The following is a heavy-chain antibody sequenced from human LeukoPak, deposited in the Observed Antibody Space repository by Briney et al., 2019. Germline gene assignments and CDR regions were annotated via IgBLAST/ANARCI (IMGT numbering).Heavy chain of an antibody. CDR2: ISSDGSGT. CDR1: GFAFSSYN. V-gene: IGHV3-74*01. J-gene: IGHJ4*02. D-gene: IGHD6-19*01. Sequence: PGGSLRLSCAASGFAFSSYNMYWVRQAPGKGLVWVSRISSDGSGTTYADSVKGRFTISRDNAKNSLYLQMNSLRAEDTALYYCARDLQASESSGSIDYWGQGTLVTVSS. CDR3: ARDLQASESSGSIDY.